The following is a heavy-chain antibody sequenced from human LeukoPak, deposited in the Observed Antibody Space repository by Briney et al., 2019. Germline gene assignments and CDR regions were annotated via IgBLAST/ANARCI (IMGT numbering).Heavy chain of an antibody. D-gene: IGHD3-3*01. CDR1: GYSISSGYY. Sequence: KPSETLSLTCTVSGYSISSGYYWGWIRQPPGKGLEWIGSIYHSGSTYYNPSLKSRVTISVDTSKNQFSLKLSSLTAADTDVYYCASGHWSGYSRTGYYYMDVWGKGTTVTVSS. J-gene: IGHJ6*03. CDR3: ASGHWSGYSRTGYYYMDV. V-gene: IGHV4-38-2*02. CDR2: IYHSGST.